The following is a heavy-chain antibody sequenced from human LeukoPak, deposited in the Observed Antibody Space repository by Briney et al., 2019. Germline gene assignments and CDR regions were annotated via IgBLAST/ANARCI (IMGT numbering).Heavy chain of an antibody. CDR3: VRASSTTAAGLFDY. J-gene: IGHJ4*02. Sequence: GGSLRLSCAASGFTVSSNFMSWVRQAPGKGLEWVSVLYSGGYTVYADSVTGRFTISRDNSENTLYLQMNSLRADDTAVYYCVRASSTTAAGLFDYWGQGTLLTVSS. V-gene: IGHV3-53*01. CDR1: GFTVSSNF. CDR2: LYSGGYT. D-gene: IGHD6-13*01.